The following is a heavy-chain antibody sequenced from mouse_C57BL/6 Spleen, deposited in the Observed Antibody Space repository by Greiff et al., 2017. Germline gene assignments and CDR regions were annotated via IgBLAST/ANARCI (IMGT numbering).Heavy chain of an antibody. Sequence: QVQLKQPGAELVKPGASVKVSCKASGYTFTSYWMHWVKQRPGQGLQWIGRIHPSDSDTNYNPKFKGKATLTVDKSSSTAYMQLSSLTSDDSAVYYCAMGFEAWFAYWGQGTLVTVSA. CDR1: GYTFTSYW. J-gene: IGHJ3*01. CDR2: IHPSDSDT. V-gene: IGHV1-74*01. CDR3: AMGFEAWFAY.